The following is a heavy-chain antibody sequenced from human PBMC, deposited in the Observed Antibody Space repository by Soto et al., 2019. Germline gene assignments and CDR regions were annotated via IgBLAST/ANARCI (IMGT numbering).Heavy chain of an antibody. V-gene: IGHV3-23*01. J-gene: IGHJ4*02. D-gene: IGHD2-2*01. CDR3: AKDLEGPQLASYYFDY. Sequence: GGSLRLSCAASGFTFSSYAMSWVRQAPGKGLEWVSAISGSGGSTYYADSVKGRFTISRDNSKNTLYLQMNGLRAEDTAVYYCAKDLEGPQLASYYFDYWGQGNLVTVS. CDR1: GFTFSSYA. CDR2: ISGSGGST.